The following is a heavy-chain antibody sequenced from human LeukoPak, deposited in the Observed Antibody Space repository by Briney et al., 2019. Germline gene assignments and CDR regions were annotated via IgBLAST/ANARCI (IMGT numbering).Heavy chain of an antibody. D-gene: IGHD3-10*01. J-gene: IGHJ4*02. CDR3: ARDYGQHGEYCDS. CDR2: ISSGRSTI. CDR1: GFTFSIYN. V-gene: IGHV3-48*01. Sequence: GGSLRLSCAASGFTFSIYNMHWVRQAPGKGLEWVSYISSGRSTISYADSVKGRFTISRDNAKNSVYLQMNSLRGEDTAVYYCARDYGQHGEYCDSWGQGTLVTVSS.